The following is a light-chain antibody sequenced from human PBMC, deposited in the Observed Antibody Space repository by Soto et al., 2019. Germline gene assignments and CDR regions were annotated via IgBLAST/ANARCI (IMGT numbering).Light chain of an antibody. CDR3: QQSYSTPPT. Sequence: DIQMTQSPSSLSASVGDRVTITCRASQSISSYLNWYQQKPGKAPKVLIYTASSLQSGVPSRFSGRGSGTDFTLTITSLQPEDFATYYCQQSYSTPPTFGQGTTVEIK. CDR2: TAS. J-gene: IGKJ1*01. V-gene: IGKV1-39*01. CDR1: QSISSY.